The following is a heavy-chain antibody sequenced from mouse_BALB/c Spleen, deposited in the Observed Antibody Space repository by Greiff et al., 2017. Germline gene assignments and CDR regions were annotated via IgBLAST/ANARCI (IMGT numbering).Heavy chain of an antibody. J-gene: IGHJ3*01. Sequence: EVQLKESGPGLVKPSQSLSLTCSVTGYSITSGYYWNWIRQFPGNKLEWMGYISYDGSNNYNPSLKNRISITRDTSKNQFFLKLNSVTTEDTATYYCARDYGLAYWGQGTLVTVSA. CDR2: ISYDGSN. V-gene: IGHV3-6*02. CDR1: GYSITSGYY. D-gene: IGHD1-2*01. CDR3: ARDYGLAY.